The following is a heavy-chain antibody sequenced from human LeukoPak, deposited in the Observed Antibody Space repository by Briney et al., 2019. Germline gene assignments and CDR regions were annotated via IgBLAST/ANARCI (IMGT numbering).Heavy chain of an antibody. J-gene: IGHJ4*02. CDR1: GGSISSGSYY. V-gene: IGHV4-61*02. Sequence: SETLSLTCTVSGGSISSGSYYWGWIRQPAGKGLEWIGRIYTSGSTNYNPSLKSRVTISVDTSKNQFSLKLSSVTAADTAVYYCARAGWSGYLGAIDYWGQGTLVTVSS. D-gene: IGHD3-3*01. CDR3: ARAGWSGYLGAIDY. CDR2: IYTSGST.